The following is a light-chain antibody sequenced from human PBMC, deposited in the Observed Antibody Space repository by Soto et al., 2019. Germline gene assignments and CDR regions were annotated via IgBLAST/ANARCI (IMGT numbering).Light chain of an antibody. Sequence: EILLTQSPATLSASPGERATLSCRASQSVSSNLAWYQQKPGQAPRLLIYGASSMATGIPARFSGSGSGTEFTLTISSLQSEDFAVYYCQHYNKVPLTFGQGAKVEIK. CDR2: GAS. CDR1: QSVSSN. J-gene: IGKJ4*01. CDR3: QHYNKVPLT. V-gene: IGKV3-15*01.